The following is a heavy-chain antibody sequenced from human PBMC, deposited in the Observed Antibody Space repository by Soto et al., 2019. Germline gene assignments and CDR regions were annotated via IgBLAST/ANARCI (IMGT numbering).Heavy chain of an antibody. Sequence: SETLSLTCTVSGASISNSNYYWAWIRQSPGKGLEWIATIYYTGTTYYNPSLKSRVAISVDTSKNQFSLQLTSVTAADTAIYYCASPHQNYAFDYWGHGILVTVSS. D-gene: IGHD2-2*01. J-gene: IGHJ4*01. V-gene: IGHV4-39*01. CDR2: IYYTGTT. CDR3: ASPHQNYAFDY. CDR1: GASISNSNYY.